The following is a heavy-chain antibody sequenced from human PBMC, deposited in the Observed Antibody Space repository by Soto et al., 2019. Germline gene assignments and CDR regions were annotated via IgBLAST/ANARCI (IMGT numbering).Heavy chain of an antibody. J-gene: IGHJ4*02. V-gene: IGHV3-23*01. D-gene: IGHD3-3*01. CDR2: ISASGDGT. CDR3: AKVDGFLRLELDS. Sequence: GRSLRLSCAASGFTFSSFAMSWVRQAPGKGLEWVSAISASGDGTYYADSVKGRFTISRDNSKNTLYLQMSSLRAEDTAVYYCAKVDGFLRLELDSWGQGNLVTVSS. CDR1: GFTFSSFA.